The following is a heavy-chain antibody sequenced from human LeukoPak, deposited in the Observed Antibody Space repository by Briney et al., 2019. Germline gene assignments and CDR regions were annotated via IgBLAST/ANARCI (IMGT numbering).Heavy chain of an antibody. V-gene: IGHV4-34*01. D-gene: IGHD6-13*01. CDR1: GGSFSDYF. J-gene: IGHJ4*02. Sequence: SETLSLTCAVYGGSFSDYFWNWIRQPPGKGLEWIGEINHGGGTRYNPSLKSRVTISVDTSKNQFSLKLSSVTAADTAVYYCARSDGYSSPYYFDYWGQGTLVTVSS. CDR3: ARSDGYSSPYYFDY. CDR2: INHGGGT.